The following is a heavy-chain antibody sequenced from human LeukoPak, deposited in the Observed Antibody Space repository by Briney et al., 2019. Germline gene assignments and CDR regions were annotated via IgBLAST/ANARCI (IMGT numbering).Heavy chain of an antibody. V-gene: IGHV3-49*04. CDR1: GFTFGDHA. CDR2: IRSKAHRGTT. Sequence: GGSLRLSCTGSGFTFGDHAMSWVRQAPGKGLEWVGFIRSKAHRGTTEYAASVKGRFTISRDDSASIAYLQMNSLRTEDTAVYYCARGPIQLWIHNAMDVWGQGTTVTVSS. CDR3: ARGPIQLWIHNAMDV. J-gene: IGHJ6*02. D-gene: IGHD5-18*01.